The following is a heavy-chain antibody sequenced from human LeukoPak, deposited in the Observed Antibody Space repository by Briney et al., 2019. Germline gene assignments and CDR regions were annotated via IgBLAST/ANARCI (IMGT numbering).Heavy chain of an antibody. D-gene: IGHD5-12*01. Sequence: GGSLRLSCAASGFTSDSYAVSWVRQAPGKGLEWVSGINWSGGTTTYADSVKGRFTISRDSAKNSLYLQVNSLRVEDTALYYCARHGDYDYYFDYWGQGSLVTVSS. CDR3: ARHGDYDYYFDY. CDR1: GFTSDSYA. V-gene: IGHV3-20*04. CDR2: INWSGGTT. J-gene: IGHJ4*02.